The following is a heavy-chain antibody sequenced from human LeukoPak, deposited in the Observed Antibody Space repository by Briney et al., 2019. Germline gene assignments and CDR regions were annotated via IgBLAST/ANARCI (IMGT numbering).Heavy chain of an antibody. CDR3: ARERYSSGWYWGPVWFDP. J-gene: IGHJ5*02. Sequence: PSETLSLTCAVYGGSFSGYYWSWIRQPPGKGLEWIGEINHSGGTNYNPSLKSRVTISVDTSKNQFSLKLSSVTAADTAVYYCARERYSSGWYWGPVWFDPWGQGTLVTVSS. D-gene: IGHD6-19*01. CDR2: INHSGGT. V-gene: IGHV4-34*01. CDR1: GGSFSGYY.